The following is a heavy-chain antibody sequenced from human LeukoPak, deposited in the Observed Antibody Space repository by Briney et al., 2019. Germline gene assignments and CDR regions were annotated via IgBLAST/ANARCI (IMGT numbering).Heavy chain of an antibody. CDR1: GYTFTGYY. D-gene: IGHD3-10*01. J-gene: IGHJ4*02. Sequence: SCKASGYTFTGYYMHWVRQAPGKGLEWVAFIWYDGSDEYYADSVKGRFTISRDNSKNTLYLQMNSLTIEDTAVYYCAKGGGELGSGSLDYWGQGTLVTVSS. V-gene: IGHV3-30*02. CDR3: AKGGGELGSGSLDY. CDR2: IWYDGSDE.